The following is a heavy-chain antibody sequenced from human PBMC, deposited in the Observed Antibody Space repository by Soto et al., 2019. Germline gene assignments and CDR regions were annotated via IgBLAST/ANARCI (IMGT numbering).Heavy chain of an antibody. CDR2: IYHSGST. J-gene: IGHJ4*02. Sequence: QVQLQESDPGLVRPSGTLSLTCAVSGGSISSTNWWSWVRQPPGKGLEWIGEIYHSGSTNYNPSLKSRATMSVDESKNQFSLRLSSVTAAGTAVYYCARDGAAALFRPPLTFWGQGTLVTVSS. CDR3: ARDGAAALFRPPLTF. D-gene: IGHD6-13*01. CDR1: GGSISSTNW. V-gene: IGHV4-4*02.